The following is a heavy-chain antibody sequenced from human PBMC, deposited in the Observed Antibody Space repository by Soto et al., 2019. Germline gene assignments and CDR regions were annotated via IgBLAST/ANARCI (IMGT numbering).Heavy chain of an antibody. CDR2: IYYSGST. CDR3: ARGGLEYYDFWSGYYRPNYYYYGMDV. CDR1: GGSISSYY. D-gene: IGHD3-3*01. J-gene: IGHJ6*02. V-gene: IGHV4-59*01. Sequence: PSETLSLTCTVSGGSISSYYWSWIRQPPGKGLEWIGYIYYSGSTNYNPSLKSRVTISVDTSKNQFSLKLSSVTAADTAVYYCARGGLEYYDFWSGYYRPNYYYYGMDVWRQGTTVTVSS.